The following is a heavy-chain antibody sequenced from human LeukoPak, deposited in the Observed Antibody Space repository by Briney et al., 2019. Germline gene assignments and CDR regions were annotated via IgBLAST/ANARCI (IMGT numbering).Heavy chain of an antibody. CDR1: GFTFSSYW. D-gene: IGHD5-18*01. CDR2: INEDGSTT. J-gene: IGHJ4*02. V-gene: IGHV3-74*01. CDR3: ARASVDTAMVKGY. Sequence: GGSLRLSCAASGFTFSSYWFHWVRQTPGKGLVWVSRINEDGSTTNYADSVKGRFTISRDNAKNTLYLQMNSLRAEDTAVYYCARASVDTAMVKGYWGQGTLVTVSS.